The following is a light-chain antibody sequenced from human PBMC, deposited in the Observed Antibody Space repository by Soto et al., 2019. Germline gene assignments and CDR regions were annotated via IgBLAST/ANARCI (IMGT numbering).Light chain of an antibody. J-gene: IGKJ5*01. CDR2: YAS. Sequence: EIVLTQSPATLSLSPGERAPLSCRASQSFSSYLAWYQQKPAHAPRILIYYASKRATGIPARFSGRGSGTDFTLTISSLEPEDFAVYYCQQRSNWPPVITFGQGTRLEIK. CDR1: QSFSSY. CDR3: QQRSNWPPVIT. V-gene: IGKV3-11*01.